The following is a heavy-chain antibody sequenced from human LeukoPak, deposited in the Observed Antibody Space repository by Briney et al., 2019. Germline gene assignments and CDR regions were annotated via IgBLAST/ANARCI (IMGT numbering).Heavy chain of an antibody. D-gene: IGHD3-22*01. Sequence: GGSLTLSCAASGFTFSSYWMHWVRQAPGKGLMWVSHINTDGSSTIYADSVKGRFTISRDNAKNTLNLQMNSLRAEDTAVYHCARDTYDTSGYYYGPFDYWGQGTLVTVSS. J-gene: IGHJ4*02. V-gene: IGHV3-74*01. CDR2: INTDGSST. CDR1: GFTFSSYW. CDR3: ARDTYDTSGYYYGPFDY.